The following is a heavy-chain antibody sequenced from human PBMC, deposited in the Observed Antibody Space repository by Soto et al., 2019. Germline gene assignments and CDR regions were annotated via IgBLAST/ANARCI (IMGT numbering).Heavy chain of an antibody. CDR1: GFTFSSYA. J-gene: IGHJ4*02. Sequence: EVQLLESGGGLVQPGGSLRLSCAASGFTFSSYAMSWVRQAPGKGLEWVSAISGSGGSTYYADSVKGRFTISRDNSKNTLYLQMNSLRAEDTAVYYCAKDDGTYSSSPGTVDYWGQGTLVTVSS. CDR2: ISGSGGST. CDR3: AKDDGTYSSSPGTVDY. D-gene: IGHD6-13*01. V-gene: IGHV3-23*01.